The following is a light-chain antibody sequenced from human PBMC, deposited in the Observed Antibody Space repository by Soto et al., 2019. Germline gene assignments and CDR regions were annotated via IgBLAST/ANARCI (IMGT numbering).Light chain of an antibody. Sequence: EIVMTQSPATLSVSPGGRATLSCGASQSVSSNLAWYQQKPGQAPSLLIYGASTRATGTPARFSGSGSGTEFTLTISSLQSEDFAVYYCQQYIRWPLTFGGGTKVDIK. CDR2: GAS. CDR3: QQYIRWPLT. J-gene: IGKJ4*01. V-gene: IGKV3-15*01. CDR1: QSVSSN.